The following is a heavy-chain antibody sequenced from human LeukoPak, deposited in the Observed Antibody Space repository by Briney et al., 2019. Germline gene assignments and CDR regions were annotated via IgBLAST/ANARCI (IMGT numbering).Heavy chain of an antibody. CDR2: IIQDGSEK. D-gene: IGHD4-17*01. Sequence: GGSLRLSCAASGFTSSTYWMTWVRQAPGKGLERVANIIQDGSEKYYVDSVKGRFTISRDNAKNSLYLQMNSLRAEDTAVYYCARVRGDYGRIDYWGQGALVTVSS. J-gene: IGHJ4*02. CDR1: GFTSSTYW. CDR3: ARVRGDYGRIDY. V-gene: IGHV3-7*04.